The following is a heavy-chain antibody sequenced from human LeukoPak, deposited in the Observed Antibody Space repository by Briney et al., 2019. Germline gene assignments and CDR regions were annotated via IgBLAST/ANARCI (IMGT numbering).Heavy chain of an antibody. V-gene: IGHV3-74*01. CDR3: ATGERHGFDI. CDR1: GFTFNSYW. J-gene: IGHJ3*02. CDR2: INSDGSST. Sequence: GGSLRLSCAASGFTFNSYWMHWVRQAPGKGLVWVSRINSDGSSTSYADSVKGRFTISRDSAKNTLYLQMNSLRAEDTAVYYCATGERHGFDIWGQGTMVTVSS.